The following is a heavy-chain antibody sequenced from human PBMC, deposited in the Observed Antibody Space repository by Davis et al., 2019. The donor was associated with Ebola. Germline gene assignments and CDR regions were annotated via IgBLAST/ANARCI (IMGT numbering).Heavy chain of an antibody. CDR1: GGSFSGYY. V-gene: IGHV4-34*01. D-gene: IGHD3-22*01. CDR3: ARGQYHYDRTGYHPDDYFDY. CDR2: INHSGST. Sequence: SETLSLTCAVYGGSFSGYYWSWIRQPPGKGLEWIGEINHSGSTNYNPSLTSRVTISVDSSTNHLSLRLTSVTAADTAVYYCARGQYHYDRTGYHPDDYFDYWGQETLVTVSS. J-gene: IGHJ4*02.